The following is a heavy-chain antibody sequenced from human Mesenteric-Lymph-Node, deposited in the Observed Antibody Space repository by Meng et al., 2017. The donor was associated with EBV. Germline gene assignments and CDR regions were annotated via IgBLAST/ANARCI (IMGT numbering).Heavy chain of an antibody. J-gene: IGHJ4*02. Sequence: VQRGESGGGLFPPGGSLRLSCAASGFTVGNNYMSWVRQAPGKGLEWVSFIYSGGSTYYADSVKGRFTISRDNSKNTLYLQMNSLRAEDTAVYYCARGMGATEIRYWGQGTLVTVSS. CDR1: GFTVGNNY. CDR2: IYSGGST. D-gene: IGHD1-26*01. V-gene: IGHV3-53*01. CDR3: ARGMGATEIRY.